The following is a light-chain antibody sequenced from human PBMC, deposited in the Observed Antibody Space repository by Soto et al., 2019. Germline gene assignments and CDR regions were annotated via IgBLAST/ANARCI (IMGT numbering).Light chain of an antibody. J-gene: IGKJ2*01. V-gene: IGKV1-17*01. CDR2: ATS. CDR3: LQHKNYPPYT. CDR1: QGIGND. Sequence: DIQMTQSPSSLSASVGDRVTITCRASQGIGNDLGWYQHKPGKAPQRLIYATSSLQSGVPSRFSGSGSGTEFTLTIRRLQPEDFATYYCLQHKNYPPYTFGQGTKLEIK.